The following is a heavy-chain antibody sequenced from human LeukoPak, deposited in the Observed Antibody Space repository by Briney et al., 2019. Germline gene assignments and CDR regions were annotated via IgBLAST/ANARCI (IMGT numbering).Heavy chain of an antibody. CDR2: IYYSGST. CDR1: GDSISNYY. D-gene: IGHD3-16*02. CDR3: ARTTLAGYDYVRGSYRPVGPFDY. J-gene: IGHJ4*02. V-gene: IGHV4-39*07. Sequence: SETLSLTCTVSGDSISNYYWGWIRQPPGKGLEWIGSIYYSGSTYYNPSPKSRVTISVDTSKNQFSLKLSSVTAADTAVYYCARTTLAGYDYVRGSYRPVGPFDYWGQGTLVTVSS.